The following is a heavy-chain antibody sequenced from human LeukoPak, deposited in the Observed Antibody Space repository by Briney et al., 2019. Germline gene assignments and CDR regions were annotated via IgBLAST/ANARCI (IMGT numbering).Heavy chain of an antibody. CDR3: ARRITMVRGGGDYFDY. CDR1: GGSISSYY. CDR2: IYYSGST. V-gene: IGHV4-59*08. J-gene: IGHJ4*02. D-gene: IGHD3-10*01. Sequence: PSETLSLTCTVSGGSISSYYWSWIRQPPGKGLEWIGYIYYSGSTNYNPSLKSRVTTSVDTSKNQFSLKLSSVTAADTAVYYCARRITMVRGGGDYFDYWGQGTLVTVSS.